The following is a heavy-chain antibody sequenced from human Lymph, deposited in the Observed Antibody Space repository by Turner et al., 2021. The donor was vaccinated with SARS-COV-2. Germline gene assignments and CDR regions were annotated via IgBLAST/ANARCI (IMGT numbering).Heavy chain of an antibody. D-gene: IGHD1-1*01. J-gene: IGHJ6*02. CDR1: GGSISSTS. Sequence: QVQLQESGPGLVRPSETLSLTCTVSGGSISSTSWSWIRPSPGRGLEWIGYFYKSGSIDYNPTLRSRVTISVDTSKNQLSLNLISVTAADTAVYYCARHQGSTSGYDHGMNVWGQGTAVIVSS. CDR3: ARHQGSTSGYDHGMNV. V-gene: IGHV4-59*08. CDR2: FYKSGSI.